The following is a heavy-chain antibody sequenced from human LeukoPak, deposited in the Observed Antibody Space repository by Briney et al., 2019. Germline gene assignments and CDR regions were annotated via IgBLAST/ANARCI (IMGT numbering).Heavy chain of an antibody. Sequence: ASVKDSCKASGYTFTSYGISWVRQAPGQGLEWMGWISAYNGNTNYAQKLQGRVTMTTDTSTSTAYMELRSLRSDDTAVYYCARDQFIEVVVAALFERAWFDPWGQGTLVTVSS. CDR3: ARDQFIEVVVAALFERAWFDP. D-gene: IGHD2-15*01. J-gene: IGHJ5*02. V-gene: IGHV1-18*01. CDR1: GYTFTSYG. CDR2: ISAYNGNT.